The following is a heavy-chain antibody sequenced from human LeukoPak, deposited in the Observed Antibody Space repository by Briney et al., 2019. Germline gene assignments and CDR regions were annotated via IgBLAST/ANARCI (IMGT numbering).Heavy chain of an antibody. CDR2: INTDGSST. Sequence: GGFLRLSCAASGFTFSSYWMHWVRQAPGKGLVWVSRINTDGSSTSYADSVKGRFTISRDNAKNTLYLQMNSLRAEDTAVYYCARDGPEWSSFDYWGQGTLVTVSS. CDR3: ARDGPEWSSFDY. CDR1: GFTFSSYW. J-gene: IGHJ4*02. V-gene: IGHV3-74*01. D-gene: IGHD3-3*01.